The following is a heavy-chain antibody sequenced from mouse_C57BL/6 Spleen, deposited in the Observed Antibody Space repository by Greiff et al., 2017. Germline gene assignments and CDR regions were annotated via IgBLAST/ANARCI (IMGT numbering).Heavy chain of an antibody. CDR1: GFNIKDYY. Sequence: EVQLQQSGAELVKPGASVKLSCTASGFNIKDYYMHWVKQRTEQGLEWIGRIDPEDGETKYAPKVQGKATITAATSSNTAYLQLSSLTSEDTAVYYCARRALLSYFDYWGQGTTLTVSS. D-gene: IGHD1-1*01. CDR3: ARRALLSYFDY. CDR2: IDPEDGET. J-gene: IGHJ2*01. V-gene: IGHV14-2*01.